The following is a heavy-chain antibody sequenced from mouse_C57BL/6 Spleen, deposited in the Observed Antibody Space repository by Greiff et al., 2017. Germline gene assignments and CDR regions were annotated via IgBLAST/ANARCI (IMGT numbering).Heavy chain of an antibody. Sequence: QVQLQQPGAELVRPGSSVKLSCKASGYTFTSYWMHWVKQRPIQGLEWIGNIDPSDSETHYNQKFKDKATLTVDKSSSTAYMQLSSLTSEDSAVSDGERTGYSNDVYAMDYWGQGTSVTVAA. V-gene: IGHV1-52*01. CDR3: ERTGYSNDVYAMDY. D-gene: IGHD2-12*01. CDR1: GYTFTSYW. CDR2: IDPSDSET. J-gene: IGHJ4*01.